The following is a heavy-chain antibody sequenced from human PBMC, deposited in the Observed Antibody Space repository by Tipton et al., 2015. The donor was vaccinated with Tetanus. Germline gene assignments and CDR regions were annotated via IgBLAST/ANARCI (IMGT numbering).Heavy chain of an antibody. J-gene: IGHJ4*02. CDR1: GYIFTNYW. V-gene: IGHV5-51*01. D-gene: IGHD2-8*01. Sequence: QLVQSGGEVKKPGESLKISCKGSGYIFTNYWIGCVRQKPGKGLEWMGIIYPGDSDTRYSPSLQGQVTISVDKSINTAYLQGSSLKASDASVFYCARAHCADGVCNFGFWGQGALVTVAS. CDR2: IYPGDSDT. CDR3: ARAHCADGVCNFGF.